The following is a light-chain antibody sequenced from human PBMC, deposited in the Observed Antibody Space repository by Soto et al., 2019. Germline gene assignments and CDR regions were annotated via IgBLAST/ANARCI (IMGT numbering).Light chain of an antibody. CDR1: QSVSSSY. J-gene: IGKJ2*01. Sequence: EIVLTQSPGTLSLSPGERATFSCRASQSVSSSYLAWYQQKPGQAPRLLIYDASSRATGIPDRFSGSGSGTDFTLTISRLEPEDFAVYYCQQYSSSPAMYTFGQGTKLEIK. CDR2: DAS. V-gene: IGKV3-20*01. CDR3: QQYSSSPAMYT.